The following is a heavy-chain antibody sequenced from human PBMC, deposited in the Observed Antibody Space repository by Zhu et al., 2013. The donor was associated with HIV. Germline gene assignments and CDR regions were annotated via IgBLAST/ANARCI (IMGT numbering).Heavy chain of an antibody. V-gene: IGHV1-46*01. Sequence: QVQLVQSGADVRKPGASVQVSCKIFGDTFSPNYIQWVRQVPGEGLEWVGVINPSGTTTTYAQKFQGRVLMTRGSSTSTAYMELSSLTFEDTAVYYCARGPTNYRFDYWGQGTLISVS. CDR2: INPSGTTT. CDR1: GDTFSPNY. D-gene: IGHD3-10*01. CDR3: ARGPTNYRFDY. J-gene: IGHJ4*02.